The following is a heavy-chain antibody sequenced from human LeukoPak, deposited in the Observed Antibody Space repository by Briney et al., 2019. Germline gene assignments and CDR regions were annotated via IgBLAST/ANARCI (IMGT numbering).Heavy chain of an antibody. CDR2: IIPILGIA. D-gene: IGHD3-9*01. CDR1: GGTFSSYA. V-gene: IGHV1-69*04. Sequence: ASVKVSCKASGGTFSSYAISRVRQAPGQGLEWMGRIIPILGIANYAQKFQGRVTTTADKSTSTAYMELSSLRSEDTAVYYCARDHYYDILTGPRDYYYYGMDVWGQGTTVTVSS. CDR3: ARDHYYDILTGPRDYYYYGMDV. J-gene: IGHJ6*02.